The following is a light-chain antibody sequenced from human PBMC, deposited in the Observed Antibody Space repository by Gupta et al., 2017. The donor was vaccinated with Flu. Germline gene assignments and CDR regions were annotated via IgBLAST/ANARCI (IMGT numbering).Light chain of an antibody. Sequence: DIQMTQSPSSLSASVGDRVTITCRASQSISSYLNWYQQKPGKAPKLLVYAASSLQSGVPSRFSGSGSGTDFTLTISRLQHEDFANYYCQQSYSPWTFGQGTKVEIK. V-gene: IGKV1-39*01. J-gene: IGKJ1*01. CDR2: AAS. CDR1: QSISSY. CDR3: QQSYSPWT.